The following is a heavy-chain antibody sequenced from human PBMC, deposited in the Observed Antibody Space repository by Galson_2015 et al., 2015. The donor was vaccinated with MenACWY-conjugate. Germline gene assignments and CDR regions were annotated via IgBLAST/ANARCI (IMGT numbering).Heavy chain of an antibody. CDR2: INRDDSTI. CDR3: ARDPERGDGYVLDF. D-gene: IGHD5-24*01. CDR1: GFTFSSYW. J-gene: IGHJ4*02. V-gene: IGHV3-74*01. Sequence: SLRLSCAASGFTFSSYWMYWVRHAPGKGLVWVAHINRDDSTINYAESVKGRFIISRDNAKNMLYLQMNSLRVEDTAVYYCARDPERGDGYVLDFWGQGTLITVSS.